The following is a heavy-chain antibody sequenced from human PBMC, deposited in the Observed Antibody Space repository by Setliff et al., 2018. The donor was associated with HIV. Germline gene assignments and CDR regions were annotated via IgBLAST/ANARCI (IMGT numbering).Heavy chain of an antibody. D-gene: IGHD1-26*01. CDR2: INRDNGGI. CDR3: ERSPDPYSGTTDY. J-gene: IGHJ4*02. Sequence: ASVKVSCKTFGYSFTDYQMHWLRQAPGQGLEWMGRINRDNGGIDYAQKFQGRVTVTRDTSINTAYMELSSLRYDDTAIYYCERSPDPYSGTTDYWGQGTLVTVSS. CDR1: GYSFTDYQ. V-gene: IGHV1-2*06.